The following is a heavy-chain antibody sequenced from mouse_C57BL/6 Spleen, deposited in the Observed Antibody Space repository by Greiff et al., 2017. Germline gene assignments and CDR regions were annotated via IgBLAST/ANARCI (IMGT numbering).Heavy chain of an antibody. CDR1: GYTFTSYW. J-gene: IGHJ4*01. CDR2: IYPSDSET. V-gene: IGHV1-61*01. CDR3: ARSTVVAHYAMDY. Sequence: VQLQQSGAELVRPGSSVKLSCKASGYTFTSYWMDWVKQRPGQGLEWIGNIYPSDSETHYNQKFKDKATLTVDKSSSTAYMQLSSLTSEDSAVYYCARSTVVAHYAMDYWGQGTSVTVSS. D-gene: IGHD1-1*01.